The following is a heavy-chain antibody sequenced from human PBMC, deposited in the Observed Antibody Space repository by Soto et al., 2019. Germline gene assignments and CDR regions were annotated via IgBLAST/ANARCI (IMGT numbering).Heavy chain of an antibody. J-gene: IGHJ4*02. Sequence: SETLSLTCTVSGGSISSGGYYWSWIRQHPGKGLEWIGYIYYSGSTYYNPSLKSRVTISVDTSKNQFSLKLSSVTAADTAVYYCERSPDRWSDFDYWGQGTLVTV. CDR1: GGSISSGGYY. CDR3: ERSPDRWSDFDY. V-gene: IGHV4-31*03. D-gene: IGHD2-15*01. CDR2: IYYSGST.